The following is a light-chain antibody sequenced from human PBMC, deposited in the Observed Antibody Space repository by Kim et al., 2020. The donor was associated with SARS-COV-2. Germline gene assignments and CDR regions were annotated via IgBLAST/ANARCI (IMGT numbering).Light chain of an antibody. Sequence: QKVTVTRTWNGSNLGAGNDVHCYQKHPRTAPNLLIWTNNHRRSGIPDRFSGSKSGTSASLAITRLQAEDEADYYCHSYDSSLTGSVFGTGTKVTVL. CDR1: GSNLGAGND. J-gene: IGLJ1*01. CDR3: HSYDSSLTGSV. CDR2: TNN. V-gene: IGLV1-40*01.